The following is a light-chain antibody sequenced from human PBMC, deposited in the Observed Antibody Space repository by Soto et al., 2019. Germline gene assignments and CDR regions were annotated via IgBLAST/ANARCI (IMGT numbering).Light chain of an antibody. CDR1: QSVSNNY. Sequence: EVVMTQSPATLSVSPGERATLSCRASQSVSNNYLAWYQQKPGQTPRLLIYDTSIRDTGVPARFSGTGSGTDFTLTISRLEPEDFAVYYCQQYGNSPWTFGQGTKVDIK. J-gene: IGKJ1*01. V-gene: IGKV3-20*01. CDR2: DTS. CDR3: QQYGNSPWT.